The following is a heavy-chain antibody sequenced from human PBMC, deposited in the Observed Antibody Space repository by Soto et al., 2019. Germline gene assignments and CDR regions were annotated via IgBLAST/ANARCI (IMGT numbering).Heavy chain of an antibody. D-gene: IGHD3-3*01. CDR1: GGSISSYY. CDR2: IYYSGST. V-gene: IGHV4-59*01. J-gene: IGHJ5*02. Sequence: WETLSLTCTVSGGSISSYYWSWIRQPPGKGLEWIGYIYYSGSTNYNPSLKSRVTISVDTSKNQFSLKLSSVTAADTAVYYCARSTYFFLEWSHEGPNCFDPWGQGTLLTVSS. CDR3: ARSTYFFLEWSHEGPNCFDP.